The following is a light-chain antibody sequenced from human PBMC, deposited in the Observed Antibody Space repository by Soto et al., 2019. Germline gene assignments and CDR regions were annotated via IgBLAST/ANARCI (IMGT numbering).Light chain of an antibody. CDR2: AAS. CDR3: QKYDSAPFA. V-gene: IGKV1-27*01. Sequence: IQMTQSPSSLSASVGDRVTITCRASQDISNYLAWYQQKPGMGPKLLIYAASLLQPGVPSRFRGGGSGTLFTLTSSSLQPEDVGSYICQKYDSAPFAFGPGTKVDIK. J-gene: IGKJ3*01. CDR1: QDISNY.